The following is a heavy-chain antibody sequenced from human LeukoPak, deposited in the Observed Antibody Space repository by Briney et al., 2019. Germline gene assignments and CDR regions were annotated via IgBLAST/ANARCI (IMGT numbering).Heavy chain of an antibody. Sequence: ASVKVSCKASGYTFTSYDINWVRQATGQGLEWMGWMNPNSGNTGYAQKFQGRVTMTRNTSISTAYMELSSLRSEDTAVYYCARDGGRSGYYEYSPNFDYWGQGTLVTVSS. CDR2: MNPNSGNT. J-gene: IGHJ4*02. CDR3: ARDGGRSGYYEYSPNFDY. V-gene: IGHV1-8*01. D-gene: IGHD3-3*01. CDR1: GYTFTSYD.